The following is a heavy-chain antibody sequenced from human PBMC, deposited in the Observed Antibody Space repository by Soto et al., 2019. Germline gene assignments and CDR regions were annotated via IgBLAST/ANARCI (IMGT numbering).Heavy chain of an antibody. Sequence: QVQLQQSGPGLVKPSQTLSLTCAISGDSVSSNSAAWNWLRQSPSRGLEWLGRTYYRSKWYNDYEPSVKSQITINPDTSRNQFSLQLNSVTPEDTAVYYCARERGVLSEAFDIWGQGTVVTVSS. J-gene: IGHJ3*02. D-gene: IGHD3-10*01. V-gene: IGHV6-1*01. CDR3: ARERGVLSEAFDI. CDR2: TYYRSKWYN. CDR1: GDSVSSNSAA.